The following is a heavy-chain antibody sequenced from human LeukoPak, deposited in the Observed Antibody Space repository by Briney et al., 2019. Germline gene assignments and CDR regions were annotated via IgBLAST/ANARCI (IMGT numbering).Heavy chain of an antibody. CDR1: GFTFSTYW. Sequence: GGSLRLSCAASGFTFSTYWMMWSRQAPGKGLEWVANIKEDGSEKYYVDSVKGRFTISRDGAKNSLYLQMNSLRAEDTAVYYCARGLTAKDYWGQGTLVTVS. CDR3: ARGLTAKDY. V-gene: IGHV3-7*01. J-gene: IGHJ4*02. CDR2: IKEDGSEK. D-gene: IGHD1-20*01.